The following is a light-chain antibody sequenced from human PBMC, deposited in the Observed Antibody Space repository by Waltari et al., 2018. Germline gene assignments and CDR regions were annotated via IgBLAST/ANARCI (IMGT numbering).Light chain of an antibody. CDR2: EGS. CDR3: CSYAGGRTWV. V-gene: IGLV2-23*01. CDR1: SSAVGTSNL. Sequence: QSALTQPASVSGSPGQSITTSCTGTSSAVGTSNLVSWYQQHPGKAPKLLIYEGSKRPSGVSDRFSGSRSGNTASLTISGLQADDEGYYYCCSYAGGRTWVFGGGTKLTVL. J-gene: IGLJ3*02.